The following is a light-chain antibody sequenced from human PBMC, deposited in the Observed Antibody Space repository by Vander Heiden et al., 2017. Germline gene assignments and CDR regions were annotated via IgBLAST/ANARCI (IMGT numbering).Light chain of an antibody. V-gene: IGLV2-23*02. CDR2: EVS. J-gene: IGLJ3*02. CDR3: CSYAGTSTYWV. CDR1: SSDIGSYNL. Sequence: QSALTQPASVSGSPGQSITISCTGTSSDIGSYNLVSWYQHHPGKAPKLIIYEVSKRPSGISNRFSGSKSGNTASLTISGLQAEDESDYHCCSYAGTSTYWVFGGGTKLTVL.